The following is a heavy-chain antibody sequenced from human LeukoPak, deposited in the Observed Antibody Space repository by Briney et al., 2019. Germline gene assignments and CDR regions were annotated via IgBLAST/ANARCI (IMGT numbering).Heavy chain of an antibody. V-gene: IGHV4-39*01. CDR3: ATRTYRAHFDH. CDR2: LNFRGSL. Sequence: TSETLSLTCTVSGGSITSGDYYWNWVRKPPGKGLEWIGNLNFRGSLFYHPSLKSRFTMSADPSQNQFSLRLMSVTAADTAVYYCATRTYRAHFDHWGQGTLVTVSS. J-gene: IGHJ4*02. D-gene: IGHD4/OR15-4a*01. CDR1: GGSITSGDYY.